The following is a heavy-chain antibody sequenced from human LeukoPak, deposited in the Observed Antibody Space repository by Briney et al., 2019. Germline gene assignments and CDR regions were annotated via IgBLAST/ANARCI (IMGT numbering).Heavy chain of an antibody. CDR3: ARGDYGAKFDY. CDR1: GGSFSGYY. J-gene: IGHJ4*02. V-gene: IGHV4-34*01. CDR2: INHSGST. Sequence: SETLSLTCAVYGGSFSGYYWSWIRQPPGKGLEWIGEINHSGSTNYNPSLKSRVTISVDTSKNQFSLKLSSVTAADTAVYYCARGDYGAKFDYWGQGTLVTVPS. D-gene: IGHD4-17*01.